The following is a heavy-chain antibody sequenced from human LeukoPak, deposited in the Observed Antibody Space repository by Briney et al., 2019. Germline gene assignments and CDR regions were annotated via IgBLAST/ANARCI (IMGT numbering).Heavy chain of an antibody. CDR2: IYSGGST. D-gene: IGHD3-10*01. CDR3: VRGVRGRFDY. V-gene: IGHV3-66*01. J-gene: IGHJ4*02. CDR1: GFTVSSNY. Sequence: GGSLRLSCAASGFTVSSNYMSWVRQAPGKGLEWISVIYSGGSTYYADSVKGRFTISRDNSKNTLYLQMNSLRAEDTAVYYCVRGVRGRFDYWGQGTLVTVSS.